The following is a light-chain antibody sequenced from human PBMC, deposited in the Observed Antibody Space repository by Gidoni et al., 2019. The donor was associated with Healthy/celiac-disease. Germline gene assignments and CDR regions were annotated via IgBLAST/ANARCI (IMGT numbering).Light chain of an antibody. V-gene: IGKV1-39*01. CDR1: QSISSY. Sequence: EIQMTQSPSSLSASVGDRVTITCRASQSISSYLNWYQQKPGKAPKLLIYAASSLQSGVPSRFSGSGSGTDFTLTISSLQPEDFATYYCQPSYSTPWTFGQGTKVEIK. CDR3: QPSYSTPWT. CDR2: AAS. J-gene: IGKJ1*01.